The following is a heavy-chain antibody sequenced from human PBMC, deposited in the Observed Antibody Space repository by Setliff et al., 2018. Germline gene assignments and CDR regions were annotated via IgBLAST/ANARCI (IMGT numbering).Heavy chain of an antibody. CDR1: GYTFTVYT. J-gene: IGHJ6*02. V-gene: IGHV1-2*04. Sequence: GASVKVSCKVSGYTFTVYTMNWVRQAPGQGLEWMGWINPNSGGTNYAQKFQGWVTMTRDTSISTAYMELSSLRFEDTAVYYCARAFTYYNFWSGYGYGMDVWGQGTTVTVSS. CDR3: ARAFTYYNFWSGYGYGMDV. CDR2: INPNSGGT. D-gene: IGHD3-3*01.